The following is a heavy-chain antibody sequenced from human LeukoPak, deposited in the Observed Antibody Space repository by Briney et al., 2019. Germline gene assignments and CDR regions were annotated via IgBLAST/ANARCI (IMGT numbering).Heavy chain of an antibody. V-gene: IGHV3-30-3*01. Sequence: PGGSLRLSCAASGFTFSSYAMHWVRQAPGKGLEWVAVISYDGSNKYYADSVKGRFTISRDNSKNTLYLQMNSLRAEDTAVYYCARVRICSGSRGRPCWYSDYWGQGTLVTVSS. CDR2: ISYDGSNK. CDR3: ARVRICSGSRGRPCWYSDY. J-gene: IGHJ4*02. D-gene: IGHD1-26*01. CDR1: GFTFSSYA.